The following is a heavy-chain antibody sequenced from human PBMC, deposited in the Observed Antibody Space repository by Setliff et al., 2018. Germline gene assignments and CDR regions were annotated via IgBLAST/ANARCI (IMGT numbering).Heavy chain of an antibody. V-gene: IGHV4-61*09. D-gene: IGHD2-15*01. Sequence: SETLSLTCSVSGDFMSSHLYFWSWIRQPAGKGLEWIGDIYIRGIINYVDSVKGRFTISRDNAKNSLDLQMDSLRAEDTAVYYCVRDRWKVVVNRGDDAFDLWGQGTMVTVSS. CDR1: GDFMSSHLYF. J-gene: IGHJ3*01. CDR2: IYIRGII. CDR3: VRDRWKVVVNRGDDAFDL.